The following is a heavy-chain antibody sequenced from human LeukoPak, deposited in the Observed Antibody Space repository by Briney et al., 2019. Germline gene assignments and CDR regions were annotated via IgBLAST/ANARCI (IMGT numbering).Heavy chain of an antibody. D-gene: IGHD4-17*01. CDR1: GYTFTGYY. V-gene: IGHV1-2*02. J-gene: IGHJ4*02. Sequence: ASVKVSCKASGYTFTGYYMHWVRQAPGQGLEWMGWINPNSGGTNYAQKFQGRVTMTRDTSISTAYMELSRLRSDDTAVYYCANFMTTVTTHDYWSQGTLVTVSS. CDR3: ANFMTTVTTHDY. CDR2: INPNSGGT.